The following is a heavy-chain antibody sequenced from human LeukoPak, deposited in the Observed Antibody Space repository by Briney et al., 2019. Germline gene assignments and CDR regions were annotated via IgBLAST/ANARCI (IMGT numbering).Heavy chain of an antibody. CDR1: GGSISSNTYY. V-gene: IGHV4-39*07. CDR2: FYYTGST. J-gene: IGHJ4*02. Sequence: SETLSLTCSVSGGSISSNTYYWGWIRQPPGKGLEWIGSFYYTGSTYYNPSLNSRVTISSDTSKNQFSLKLSSVTAADTAMYYCARGGQLWWSPHFDYWGQGTLVTVSS. D-gene: IGHD4/OR15-4a*01. CDR3: ARGGQLWWSPHFDY.